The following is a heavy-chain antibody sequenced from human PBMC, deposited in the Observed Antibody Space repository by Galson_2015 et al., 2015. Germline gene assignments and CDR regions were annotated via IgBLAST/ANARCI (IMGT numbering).Heavy chain of an antibody. Sequence: QSGAEVKKPGESLTISCTGSGYSFTSYWIGWVRQMPGKGLEWMGIIYPGDSDTRYSPSFQGQVTISADKSISTAYLQWGSLKASDTAMYYCARRLEYYYDSSGSPFDYWGQGTLVTVSS. CDR3: ARRLEYYYDSSGSPFDY. CDR1: GYSFTSYW. J-gene: IGHJ4*02. D-gene: IGHD3-22*01. CDR2: IYPGDSDT. V-gene: IGHV5-51*01.